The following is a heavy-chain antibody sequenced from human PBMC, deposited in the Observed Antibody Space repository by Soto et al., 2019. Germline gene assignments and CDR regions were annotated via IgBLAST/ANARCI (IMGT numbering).Heavy chain of an antibody. Sequence: QVQLVQSGAEVKKPGASVKVSCKASGYTFTGYYMHWVRQAPGQGLEWMGWINPNSGGTNYAQKFQGWVTMTRDTSLSTACMEVSRLRSDDTAVYYCARDRTAMATGVDLYYFDYWGQGTLVTVSS. D-gene: IGHD5-18*01. V-gene: IGHV1-2*04. J-gene: IGHJ4*02. CDR2: INPNSGGT. CDR1: GYTFTGYY. CDR3: ARDRTAMATGVDLYYFDY.